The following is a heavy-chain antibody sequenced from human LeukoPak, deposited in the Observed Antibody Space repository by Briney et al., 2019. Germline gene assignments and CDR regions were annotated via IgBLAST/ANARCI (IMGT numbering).Heavy chain of an antibody. CDR2: MKQDGSEK. J-gene: IGHJ3*02. D-gene: IGHD3-22*01. CDR3: ASLYYDSSGPDAFDI. V-gene: IGHV3-7*01. CDR1: EFTFSSYW. Sequence: GGSLRLSCAASEFTFSSYWMTWVRQAPGKGLEWVANMKQDGSEKYYVDSVKGRFTISRDNAKNSLYLQMNSLRAEDTAVYYCASLYYDSSGPDAFDIWGQGTMVTVSS.